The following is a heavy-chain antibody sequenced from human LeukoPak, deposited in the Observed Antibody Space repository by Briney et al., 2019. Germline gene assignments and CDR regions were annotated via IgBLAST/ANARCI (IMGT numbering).Heavy chain of an antibody. CDR3: AKGPPDIVVV. J-gene: IGHJ6*04. D-gene: IGHD2-2*01. CDR2: ISGSGGST. CDR1: GFTVSTNY. V-gene: IGHV3-23*01. Sequence: GGSLRLSCAVSGFTVSTNYMSWVRQAPGKGLEWVSAISGSGGSTYYADSVKGRFTISRDNSKNTLYLQMNSLRAEDTAVYYCAKGPPDIVVVGGKGTTVTVSS.